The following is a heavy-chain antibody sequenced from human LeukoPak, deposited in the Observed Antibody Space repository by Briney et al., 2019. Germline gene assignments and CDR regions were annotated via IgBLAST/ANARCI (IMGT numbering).Heavy chain of an antibody. J-gene: IGHJ6*02. D-gene: IGHD3-3*01. CDR3: ARERYDFWNGSGMDV. CDR1: GFTFSTYG. V-gene: IGHV3-23*01. CDR2: VRGSGSDT. Sequence: GGSLRLSCAASGFTFSTYGMSWVRQAPGKGLEWVSAVRGSGSDTYYADSVKGRFTISRDNSKNTVYLQMNSLRAEDTAVYFCARERYDFWNGSGMDVWGQGTTVTVSS.